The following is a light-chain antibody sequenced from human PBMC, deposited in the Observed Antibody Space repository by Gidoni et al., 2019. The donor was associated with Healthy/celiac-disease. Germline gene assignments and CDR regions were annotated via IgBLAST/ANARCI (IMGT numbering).Light chain of an antibody. V-gene: IGKV1-8*01. J-gene: IGKJ1*01. CDR1: QGSSSY. Sequence: AIRMTEYPSSFSASTGERVTITSRASQGSSSYLAWYQQKPGRAPKLLIYAASTLQSGVPSRFSGSGSGPDFTLTISCLQSEDFATYFCHPYSSYPRPFGQRPKVDIK. CDR3: HPYSSYPRP. CDR2: AAS.